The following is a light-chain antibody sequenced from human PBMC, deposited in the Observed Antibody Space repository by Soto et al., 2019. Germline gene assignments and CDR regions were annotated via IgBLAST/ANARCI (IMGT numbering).Light chain of an antibody. V-gene: IGLV2-14*01. J-gene: IGLJ1*01. CDR2: DVI. CDR3: SSYTTSSTLV. Sequence: QSALTQPASVSGSPGQSITISCTGTSSDIGRYNYVSWYQQHPGKAPKLMIFDVINRPSGVSNRFSGSKSGNTASLTISGLQAEDEADYYCSSYTTSSTLVFGTGTKVTVL. CDR1: SSDIGRYNY.